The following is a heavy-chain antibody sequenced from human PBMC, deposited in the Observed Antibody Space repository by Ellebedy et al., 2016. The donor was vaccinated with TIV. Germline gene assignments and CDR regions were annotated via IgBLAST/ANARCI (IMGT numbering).Heavy chain of an antibody. J-gene: IGHJ4*02. CDR2: ISGISGST. CDR1: GFTFSSYA. V-gene: IGHV3-23*01. CDR3: VASSSIVATFDY. D-gene: IGHD6-13*01. Sequence: GESLKISXAASGFTFSSYAMTWVRQAPGKGLEWVSAISGISGSTYHADSVKGRFTISRDNSKNTLYLQMNSLRAEDTAVYYCVASSSIVATFDYWGQGTLVTVSS.